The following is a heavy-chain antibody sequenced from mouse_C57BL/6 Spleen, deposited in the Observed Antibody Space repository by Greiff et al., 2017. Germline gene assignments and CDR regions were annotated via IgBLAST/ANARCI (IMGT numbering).Heavy chain of an antibody. CDR1: GFSFNTYA. CDR2: IRSKSNNYAT. V-gene: IGHV10-1*01. CDR3: VRQDYYGSSYGKNYAMDY. J-gene: IGHJ4*01. D-gene: IGHD1-1*01. Sequence: DAGGGLVQPKGSLKLSCAASGFSFNTYAMNWVRQAPGKGLEWVARIRSKSNNYATYYADSVKDRFTISRDDSESMLYLQMNNLKTEDTAMYYCVRQDYYGSSYGKNYAMDYWGQGTSVTVSS.